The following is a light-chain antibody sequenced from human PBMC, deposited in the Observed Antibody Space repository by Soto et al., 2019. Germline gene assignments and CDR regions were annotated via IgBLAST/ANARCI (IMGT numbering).Light chain of an antibody. CDR3: QQKENLPT. CDR1: QNINNY. V-gene: IGKV1-33*01. Sequence: DIQMTQSPPSLSASVGDRVTITCQASQNINNYFNWYQQKPGRXPXXLIYDASNLEAGVPSRLRGSGSGTDFTFTISRLQPEDIATYYCQQKENLPTFCQGTRLEIK. J-gene: IGKJ5*01. CDR2: DAS.